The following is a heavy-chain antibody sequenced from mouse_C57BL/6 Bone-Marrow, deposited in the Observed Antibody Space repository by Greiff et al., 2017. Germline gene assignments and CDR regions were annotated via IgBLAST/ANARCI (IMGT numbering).Heavy chain of an antibody. D-gene: IGHD1-1*01. J-gene: IGHJ3*01. CDR1: GFTFSDSY. CDR3: ARPYYYGSSYTWFAY. Sequence: EVMLVESGGGLVQPGGSLKLSCAASGFTFSDSYMYWVRQTPEKRLEWVAYLSNGGGSTYSPDTVKGRFTISRDNAKNTLYLQMSRLKSEDTAMYYCARPYYYGSSYTWFAYWGQGTLVTVSA. CDR2: LSNGGGST. V-gene: IGHV5-12*01.